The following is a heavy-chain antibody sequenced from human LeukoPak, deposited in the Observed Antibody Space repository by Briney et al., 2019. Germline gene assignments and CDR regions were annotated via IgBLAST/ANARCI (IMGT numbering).Heavy chain of an antibody. CDR2: INPNSGGT. V-gene: IGHV1-2*02. CDR1: GYTFTGYY. CDR3: ARGVLLRFGESRSDAFDI. D-gene: IGHD3-10*01. J-gene: IGHJ3*02. Sequence: GASVKVSCKASGYTFTGYYMHWVRQAPGQGLEWMGWINPNSGGTNYAQKFQGRVTMTRDTSISTAYMELSRLRSEDTAVYYCARGVLLRFGESRSDAFDIWGQGTMVTVSS.